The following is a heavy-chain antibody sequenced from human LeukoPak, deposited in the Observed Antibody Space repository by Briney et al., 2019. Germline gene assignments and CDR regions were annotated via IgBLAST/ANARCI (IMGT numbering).Heavy chain of an antibody. CDR2: ISSSSYI. J-gene: IGHJ3*02. CDR3: AAYCSGGSCYLARDAFDI. CDR1: GFTFSSYS. D-gene: IGHD2-15*01. V-gene: IGHV3-21*01. Sequence: GGSLRLSCAASGFTFSSYSMNWVRQAPGKGLEWVSSISSSSYIYYADSVKGRFTISRDNAKNSLYLQMNSLRAEDTAVYYCAAYCSGGSCYLARDAFDIWGQGTMVTVSS.